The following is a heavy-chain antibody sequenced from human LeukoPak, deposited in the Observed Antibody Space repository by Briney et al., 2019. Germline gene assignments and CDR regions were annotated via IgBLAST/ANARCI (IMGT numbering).Heavy chain of an antibody. D-gene: IGHD6-13*01. J-gene: IGHJ3*02. CDR3: ARGYSSDAFDI. V-gene: IGHV1-24*01. CDR1: GYTLTELS. CDR2: FDPEDGET. Sequence: ASVKVSCKVSGYTLTELSMHWVRQAPGKGLEWMGGFDPEDGETIYAQKFQGRVTMTRDTSISTAYMELSRLRSDDTAVYYCARGYSSDAFDIWGQGTMVTVSS.